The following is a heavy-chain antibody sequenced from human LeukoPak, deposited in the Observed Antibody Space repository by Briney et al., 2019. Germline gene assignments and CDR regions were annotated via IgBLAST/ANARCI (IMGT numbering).Heavy chain of an antibody. CDR1: GFTFSSYW. CDR2: ISGSGGST. D-gene: IGHD2-2*01. J-gene: IGHJ4*02. Sequence: GGSLRLSCAASGFTFSSYWMSLVRQAPGKGLEWVSAISGSGGSTYYADSVKGRFTISRDNSKNTLYLQMNSLRAEDTAVYYCAKDQGVVPAASDYRGQGTLVTVSS. V-gene: IGHV3-23*01. CDR3: AKDQGVVPAASDY.